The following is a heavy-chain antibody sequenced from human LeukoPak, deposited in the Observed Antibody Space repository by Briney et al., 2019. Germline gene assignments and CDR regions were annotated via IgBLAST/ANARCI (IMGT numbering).Heavy chain of an antibody. D-gene: IGHD3-22*01. V-gene: IGHV4-4*07. CDR3: ARAYDSSGYNPPYNWFDP. Sequence: PSETLSLTCTVSGDSISYHYWSWIRQPAGKGLEWIGRIYTSGSTNYNPSLKSRVTISVDTSKNQFSLKLSSVTAADTAVYYCARAYDSSGYNPPYNWFDPWGQGTLVTVSS. J-gene: IGHJ5*02. CDR1: GDSISYHY. CDR2: IYTSGST.